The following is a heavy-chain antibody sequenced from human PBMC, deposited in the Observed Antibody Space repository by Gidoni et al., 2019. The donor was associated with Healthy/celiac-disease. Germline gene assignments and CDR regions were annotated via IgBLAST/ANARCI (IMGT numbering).Heavy chain of an antibody. CDR1: GFTFDDYA. D-gene: IGHD1-26*01. CDR3: AKAIRLMGATTLLDY. V-gene: IGHV3-9*01. J-gene: IGHJ4*02. Sequence: EVQLVESGGGLVQPGRSLRLSCAASGFTFDDYAMHWVRQAPGKGLEWVSGISWNSGSIGYADSVKGRFTISRDNAKNSLYLQMNRLRAEDTALYYCAKAIRLMGATTLLDYWGQGTLVTVSS. CDR2: ISWNSGSI.